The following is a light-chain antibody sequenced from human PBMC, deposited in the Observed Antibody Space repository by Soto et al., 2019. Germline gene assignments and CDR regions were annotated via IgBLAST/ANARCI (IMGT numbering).Light chain of an antibody. V-gene: IGLV2-14*02. Sequence: QSALTQPASVSGSPGQSITISCTGTSSDVSWYQQHSGKAPKLMIYEGNKRPSGVSNRFSGSKSGNTASLTISGLQAEDEADYYCSSYTSSSTVGVFGTGTKLTVL. CDR3: SSYTSSSTVGV. CDR1: SSD. J-gene: IGLJ1*01. CDR2: EGN.